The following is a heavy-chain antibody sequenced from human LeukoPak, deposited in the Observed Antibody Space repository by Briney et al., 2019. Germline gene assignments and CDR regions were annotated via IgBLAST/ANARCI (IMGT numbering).Heavy chain of an antibody. D-gene: IGHD3-10*01. CDR1: GVSMSDYW. Sequence: GGSLRLSCATSGVSMSDYWMSWVRQAPGRGLEWLANIKEDGSEKEYVDSVKGRFTISRDNAKNSLYLQMNSLKDEDTADYYWAKFFGSRNGFDPWGQGTMVTVSS. V-gene: IGHV3-7*02. CDR3: AKFFGSRNGFDP. J-gene: IGHJ5*02. CDR2: IKEDGSEK.